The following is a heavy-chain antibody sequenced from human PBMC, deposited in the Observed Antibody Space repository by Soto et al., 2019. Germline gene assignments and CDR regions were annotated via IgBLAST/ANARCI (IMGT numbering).Heavy chain of an antibody. Sequence: ASVKFYCKASGGTVSSYSINWVRQAPGQGLEWMGWISAYNGNTNYAQKLQGRVTMTTDTSTSTAYMELRSLRSDDTAVYYCARAGDSSGYYPDAFDIWGQGTMVTVSS. CDR1: GGTVSSYS. CDR2: ISAYNGNT. D-gene: IGHD3-22*01. V-gene: IGHV1-18*01. J-gene: IGHJ3*02. CDR3: ARAGDSSGYYPDAFDI.